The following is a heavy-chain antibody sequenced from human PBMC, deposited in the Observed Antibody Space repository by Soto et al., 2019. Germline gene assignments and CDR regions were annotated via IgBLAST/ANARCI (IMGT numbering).Heavy chain of an antibody. V-gene: IGHV3-30-3*01. J-gene: IGHJ4*02. D-gene: IGHD2-15*01. CDR2: ISYDGSNK. CDR3: ARDRASSFIGATATLFDY. Sequence: LRLSCAASGFTFSSYAMHWVRQAPGKGLEWVALISYDGSNKYFGDSVKGRFTISRDNSKNTLYLQMNSLRAEDTAVYYCARDRASSFIGATATLFDYWGQGTLVTVSS. CDR1: GFTFSSYA.